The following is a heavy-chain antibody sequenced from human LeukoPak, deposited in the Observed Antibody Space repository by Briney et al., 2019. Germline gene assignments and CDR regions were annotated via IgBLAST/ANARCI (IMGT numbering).Heavy chain of an antibody. CDR2: IYSGGST. V-gene: IGHV3-66*01. CDR1: GLTVSSNY. J-gene: IGHJ6*02. CDR3: ARGFYGDYYYYYGMDV. Sequence: PGGSLRLSCAASGLTVSSNYMSWVRQAPGKGLEWVSVIYSGGSTYYADSVKGRFTISRDNSKNTLYLQMNSLRAEDTAVYYCARGFYGDYYYYYGMDVWGQGTTVTVSS. D-gene: IGHD2/OR15-2a*01.